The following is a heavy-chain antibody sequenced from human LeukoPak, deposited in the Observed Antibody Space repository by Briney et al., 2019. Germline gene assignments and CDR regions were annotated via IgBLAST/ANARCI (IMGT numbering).Heavy chain of an antibody. Sequence: ASVKVSCKASGYTFTGYYVHWVRQAPGQGLEWMGRINPNSGDTNYAQKFQGRVTMTRDTSISTAYMELSRLRSDDTAVYYCARDYCGGDCFPDYWGQGTLVTVSS. CDR2: INPNSGDT. CDR1: GYTFTGYY. D-gene: IGHD2-21*02. J-gene: IGHJ4*02. V-gene: IGHV1-2*06. CDR3: ARDYCGGDCFPDY.